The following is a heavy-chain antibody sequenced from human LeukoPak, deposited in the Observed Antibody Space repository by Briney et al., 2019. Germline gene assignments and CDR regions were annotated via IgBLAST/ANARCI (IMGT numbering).Heavy chain of an antibody. CDR3: ARGDFGETNTAFDV. Sequence: APVKVSCKTPGYTFTDYDVHWVRQAPGQGLEWMGWINPNSASTNYAQRLQGRVTFTRDTSLSIAYMELSSLTSEDAAVYFCARGDFGETNTAFDVWGQGTLVAVSS. V-gene: IGHV1-8*03. J-gene: IGHJ3*01. CDR2: INPNSAST. CDR1: GYTFTDYD. D-gene: IGHD4-17*01.